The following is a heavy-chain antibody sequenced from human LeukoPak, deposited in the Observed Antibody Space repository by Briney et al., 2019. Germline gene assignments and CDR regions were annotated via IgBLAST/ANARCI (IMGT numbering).Heavy chain of an antibody. CDR3: ARALYYYDSSGYNTLYYFDY. CDR1: GYTFTSYY. CDR2: INPNSGGT. Sequence: ASVKVSCKASGYTFTSYYMHWVRQAPGQGLEWMGRINPNSGGTNYAQKFQGRVTMTRDTSISTAYMELSRLRSDDTAVYYCARALYYYDSSGYNTLYYFDYWGQGTLVTVSS. V-gene: IGHV1-2*06. D-gene: IGHD3-22*01. J-gene: IGHJ4*02.